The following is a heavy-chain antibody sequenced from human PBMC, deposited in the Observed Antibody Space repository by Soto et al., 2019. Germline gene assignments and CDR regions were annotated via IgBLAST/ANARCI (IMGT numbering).Heavy chain of an antibody. D-gene: IGHD3-10*01. J-gene: IGHJ6*02. CDR2: ISSSSYI. CDR3: ARDRSITMVRGADYYYGMDV. CDR1: GFTFSSYS. Sequence: GGSLRLSCAASGFTFSSYSMNWVRQAPGKGLEWVSSISSSSYIYYADSVKGRFTISRDNAKNSLYLQMNSLRAEDTAVYYCARDRSITMVRGADYYYGMDVWGQGTTVTVSS. V-gene: IGHV3-21*01.